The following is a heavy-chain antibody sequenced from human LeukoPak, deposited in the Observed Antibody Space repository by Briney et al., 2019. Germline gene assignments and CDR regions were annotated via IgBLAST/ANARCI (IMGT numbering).Heavy chain of an antibody. CDR3: ARGSAPIYYGSGSAFDY. J-gene: IGHJ4*02. V-gene: IGHV4-59*12. CDR1: GGSISSYY. Sequence: SETLSPTCTVSGGSISSYYWSWIRQPPGKGLEWIGYIYHSGSTYYNPSLKSRVTISVDRSKNQFSLKLSSVTAADTAVYYCARGSAPIYYGSGSAFDYWGQGTLVTVSS. CDR2: IYHSGST. D-gene: IGHD3-10*01.